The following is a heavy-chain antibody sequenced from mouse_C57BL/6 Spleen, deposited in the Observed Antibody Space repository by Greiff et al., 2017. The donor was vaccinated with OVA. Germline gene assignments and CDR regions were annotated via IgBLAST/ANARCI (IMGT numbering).Heavy chain of an antibody. Sequence: EVKLVESGAELVRPGASVKLSCTASGFNIKDDYMHWVKQRPEQGLEWIGWIDPENGDTEYASKFQGKATITADTSSNTAYLQLSSLTSEDTAVYYCTTTGEYYFDYWGQGTTLTVSS. CDR1: GFNIKDDY. CDR3: TTTGEYYFDY. CDR2: IDPENGDT. D-gene: IGHD4-1*01. J-gene: IGHJ2*01. V-gene: IGHV14-4*01.